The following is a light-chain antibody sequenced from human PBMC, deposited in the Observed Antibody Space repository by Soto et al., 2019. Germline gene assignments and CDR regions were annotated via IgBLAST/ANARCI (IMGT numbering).Light chain of an antibody. CDR2: AAS. CDR1: QSVYSN. V-gene: IGKV3-15*01. J-gene: IGKJ4*01. Sequence: EIVMTQSPATLSVSPGERATLSCRASQSVYSNLAWYQHKPGQAPRLLIYAASTRATGISARFSGSGSGTAFTLTISSLQSEDFAVYYCQQYNSWPLTFGGGTKVEIK. CDR3: QQYNSWPLT.